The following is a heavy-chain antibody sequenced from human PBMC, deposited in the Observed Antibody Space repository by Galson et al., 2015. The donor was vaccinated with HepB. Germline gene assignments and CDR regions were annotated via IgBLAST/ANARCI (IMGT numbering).Heavy chain of an antibody. V-gene: IGHV4-39*01. D-gene: IGHD6-13*01. CDR1: GVSISSSGYY. J-gene: IGHJ4*02. CDR2: IYYTGNT. CDR3: ARLSPRWAFDY. Sequence: SEPLSLTCTVSGVSISSSGYYWGWIRQPPGKGLEWIGNIYYTGNTYYNPSLRSRVTISVDSSKNQFSLRLSSVTAADTAVYYCARLSPRWAFDYWGQGALVTVSS.